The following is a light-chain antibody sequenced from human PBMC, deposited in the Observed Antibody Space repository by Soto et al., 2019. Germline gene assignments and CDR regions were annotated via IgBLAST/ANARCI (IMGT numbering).Light chain of an antibody. J-gene: IGLJ1*01. Sequence: QSVLTQPASVSGSPGQSITISCTGTSSNVGTYNLVSWYQQHPGKAPKLIISEGIKRPSGISNRFSGSNSGNTASLTISGLQAEDESDYYCCSYAGNSTFVFGPGTQLTVL. CDR2: EGI. V-gene: IGLV2-23*01. CDR3: CSYAGNSTFV. CDR1: SSNVGTYNL.